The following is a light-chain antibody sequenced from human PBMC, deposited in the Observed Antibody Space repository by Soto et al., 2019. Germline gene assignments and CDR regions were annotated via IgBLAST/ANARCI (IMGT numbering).Light chain of an antibody. J-gene: IGLJ1*01. CDR2: EGS. CDR1: SSDVGSYNL. V-gene: IGLV2-23*03. CDR3: CAYAGSSTFAYV. Sequence: QSALTQPASVSGSPGQSITISCTGTSSDVGSYNLVSWYQQHPGKAPKLMIYEGSKRPSGVSNCFSGSKSGNTASLTISGLQAEDEADYYCCAYAGSSTFAYVFGTGTKVTVL.